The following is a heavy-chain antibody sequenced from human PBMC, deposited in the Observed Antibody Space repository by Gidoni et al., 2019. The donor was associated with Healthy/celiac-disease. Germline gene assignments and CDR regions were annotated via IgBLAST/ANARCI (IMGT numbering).Heavy chain of an antibody. CDR3: AKAPIVGVVTCLHY. J-gene: IGHJ4*02. V-gene: IGHV3-23*01. CDR2: ISGSGCST. CDR1: GFTFSRYA. D-gene: IGHD3-3*01. Sequence: EVQLLESGGGLVQPGGSLRLSCAASGFTFSRYARSLVRRAPGKGLEWVSAISGSGCSTYYADSVKGPFTISRDNSKNTLYLQMNSLRAEDTAVYYCAKAPIVGVVTCLHYWGQGTLVTVSS.